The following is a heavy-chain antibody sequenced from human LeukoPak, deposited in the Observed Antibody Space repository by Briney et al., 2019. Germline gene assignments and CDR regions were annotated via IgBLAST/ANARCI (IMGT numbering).Heavy chain of an antibody. Sequence: WASVTVSCKASGGTFSSYAISWVRQAPGQGLEWMGGIIPIFGTANYAQKFQGRVTISADDSTSTAYMELTSLTSEDTAVYYCARGGGVEDGAFDIWGQGTMVTVSS. J-gene: IGHJ3*02. CDR2: IIPIFGTA. D-gene: IGHD5-24*01. CDR1: GGTFSSYA. V-gene: IGHV1-69*13. CDR3: ARGGGVEDGAFDI.